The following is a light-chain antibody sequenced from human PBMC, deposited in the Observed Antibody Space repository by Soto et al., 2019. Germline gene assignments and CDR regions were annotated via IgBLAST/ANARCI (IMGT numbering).Light chain of an antibody. CDR1: SSDVGGYNY. CDR3: NSYTGSATPYV. J-gene: IGLJ1*01. Sequence: QSALTQPASVSGSPGQSITISCTGTSSDVGGYNYVSCYQHHPDKAPKLVIYDVTNRPSGVSNRFSGSKAGNTASLTISGLQAEDEADYYCNSYTGSATPYVFGTGTKLTVL. V-gene: IGLV2-14*03. CDR2: DVT.